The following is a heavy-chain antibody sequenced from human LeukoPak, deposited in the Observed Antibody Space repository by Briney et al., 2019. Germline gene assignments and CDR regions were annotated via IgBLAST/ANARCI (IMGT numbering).Heavy chain of an antibody. D-gene: IGHD3-22*01. J-gene: IGHJ1*01. CDR2: IIPIFGTA. V-gene: IGHV1-69*05. CDR1: GGTFSSYA. CDR3: ARDRVPLPHSRPAFQH. Sequence: GASVKVSCKASGGTFSSYAISWARQAPGQGLEWMGGIIPIFGTANYAQKFQGRVTITTDESTSAAYMELSSLRSEDTAVYYCARDRVPLPHSRPAFQHRGQGTLVTVSS.